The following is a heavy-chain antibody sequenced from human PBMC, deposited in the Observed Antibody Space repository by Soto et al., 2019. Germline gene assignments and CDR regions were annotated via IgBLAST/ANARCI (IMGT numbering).Heavy chain of an antibody. Sequence: SETLSLTCTVSGGSISSYYWSWIRQPPGKGLEWIGYIYYSGSTNYNPSLKSRVTISVDTSKNQFSLKLSSVTAADTAVYYCASRAAPALYFDYWGQGTLVTLSS. CDR2: IYYSGST. D-gene: IGHD6-13*01. J-gene: IGHJ4*02. V-gene: IGHV4-59*01. CDR3: ASRAAPALYFDY. CDR1: GGSISSYY.